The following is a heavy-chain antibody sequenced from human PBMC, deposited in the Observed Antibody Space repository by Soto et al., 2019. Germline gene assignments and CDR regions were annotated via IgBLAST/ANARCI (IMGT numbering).Heavy chain of an antibody. V-gene: IGHV1-46*01. Sequence: ASVKVSCKSSGYAFTSYFMHWVRQAPGQGLEWMGIINPSDRSTSYAPKFQGRVTMTRDTSTSTVYMEMSSLSSVTAADTAVYYCARSTRGYSGYASHIDNWGQGTQVTVSS. CDR3: ARSTRGYSGYASHIDN. CDR1: GYAFTSYF. D-gene: IGHD5-12*01. J-gene: IGHJ4*02. CDR2: INPSDRST.